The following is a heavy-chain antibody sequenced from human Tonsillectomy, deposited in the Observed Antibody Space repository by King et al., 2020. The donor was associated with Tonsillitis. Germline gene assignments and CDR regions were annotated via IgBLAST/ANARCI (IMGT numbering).Heavy chain of an antibody. CDR3: AKVGNNNYGANDY. V-gene: IGHV3-23*04. CDR1: GFTFSSYA. Sequence: VQLVESGGGLVQPGGSLRLSCAASGFTFSSYAMSWVRQAPGEGLEWVSAISGSGGSTYYADSVKGRVTISRDNSKNTLYLQMNSLRAEDTAVYYCAKVGNNNYGANDYWGQGTLVTVSS. J-gene: IGHJ4*02. CDR2: ISGSGGST. D-gene: IGHD3-16*01.